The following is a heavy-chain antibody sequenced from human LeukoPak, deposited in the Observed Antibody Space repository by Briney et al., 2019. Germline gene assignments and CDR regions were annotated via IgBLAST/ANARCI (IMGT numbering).Heavy chain of an antibody. V-gene: IGHV3-23*01. J-gene: IGHJ4*02. D-gene: IGHD3-10*01. CDR3: VATRVCGGVLLRPNCLYFEN. CDR1: GFTFNNYV. CDR2: IDYSGGNT. Sequence: GGSLRLSCAASGFTFNNYVMSWVRQAPGKGLEWVSGIDYSGGNTNYADSVLGRFTVSRDNSKNTLYLQMNSLRAEGTAVYYCVATRVCGGVLLRPNCLYFENWGQGTLVSVSS.